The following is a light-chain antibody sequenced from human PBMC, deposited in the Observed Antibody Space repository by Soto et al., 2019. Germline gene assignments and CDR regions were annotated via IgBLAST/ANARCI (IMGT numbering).Light chain of an antibody. CDR2: DAS. V-gene: IGKV1-33*01. CDR1: QDIREY. J-gene: IGKJ2*01. CDR3: QQYDSLPYT. Sequence: DIQMTQSPSSLSASVGDRVTITCQARQDIREYVNWYQLKPGKAPRLLIYDASHLETGVQSKFSVSRSGTYFTFTINGLQPEDIATYCCQQYDSLPYTFGQGTKLAIK.